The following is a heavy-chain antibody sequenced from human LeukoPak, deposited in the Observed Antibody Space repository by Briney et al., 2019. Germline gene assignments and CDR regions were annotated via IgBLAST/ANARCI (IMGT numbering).Heavy chain of an antibody. CDR2: INPSGDPT. CDR1: GYTFTSYD. J-gene: IGHJ6*03. D-gene: IGHD3-22*01. V-gene: IGHV1-46*01. Sequence: GASVKVSCKASGYTFTSYDINWVRQAPGQGLEWVGIINPSGDPTTYAQKFQGRVTMTSDMSTSTVYMELSSLRSEDTAVYYCARSSGYYSSLFYMHVWGKGTTVTVSS. CDR3: ARSSGYYSSLFYMHV.